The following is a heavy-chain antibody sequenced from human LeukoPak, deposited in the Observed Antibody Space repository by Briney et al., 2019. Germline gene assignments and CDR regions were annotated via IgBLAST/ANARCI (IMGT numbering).Heavy chain of an antibody. CDR3: ARGVPAYCGGDCYSDAFDI. J-gene: IGHJ3*02. CDR1: GFTFSSYD. CDR2: IGTAGDT. V-gene: IGHV3-13*01. Sequence: GGSLRLSCAASGFTFSSYDMHWVRQATGKGLEWVSAIGTAGDTYYPGSVKRRFTISRENAKNSLYLQMNSLRAGDTAVYYCARGVPAYCGGDCYSDAFDIWGQGTMVTVSS. D-gene: IGHD2-21*02.